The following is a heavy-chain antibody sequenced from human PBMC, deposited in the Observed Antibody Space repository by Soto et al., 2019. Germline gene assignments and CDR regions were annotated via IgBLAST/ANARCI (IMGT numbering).Heavy chain of an antibody. J-gene: IGHJ3*02. CDR2: IYYSGST. CDR3: ARPILTGYYTDAFDI. D-gene: IGHD3-9*01. Sequence: QVQLQESGPGLVKPSQTLSLTCTVSGGSISSGGYYWSWIRQHPGKGLEWIGYIYYSGSTYYNPSLKSRGTISVDTSKNQFSLKLSSVTAADTAVYYCARPILTGYYTDAFDIWGQGTMVTVSS. CDR1: GGSISSGGYY. V-gene: IGHV4-31*03.